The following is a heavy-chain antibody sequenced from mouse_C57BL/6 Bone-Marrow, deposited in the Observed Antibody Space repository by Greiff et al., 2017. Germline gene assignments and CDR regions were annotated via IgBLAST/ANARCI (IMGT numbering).Heavy chain of an antibody. CDR2: INSDGGST. Sequence: EVQRVESGGGLVQPGESLKLSCESNDYAFPSHDMSWVRKTPEKRLELVAAINSDGGSTYYPDTMERRFIISRDNTTNTPYLQTSSLRTEDTALYYCVRHGNYGGEDYAMDYWGQGTSVTVSS. J-gene: IGHJ4*01. CDR1: DYAFPSHD. CDR3: VRHGNYGGEDYAMDY. D-gene: IGHD2-1*01. V-gene: IGHV5-2*01.